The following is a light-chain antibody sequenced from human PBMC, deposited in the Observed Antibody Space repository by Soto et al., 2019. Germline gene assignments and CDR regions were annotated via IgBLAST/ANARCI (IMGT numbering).Light chain of an antibody. Sequence: QSALTQPASVSGSPGQSITISCTGTSSDVGGYNFVSWYQHHPGKAPKLMISEVSNRPSGVSNRFSGSKSGNTASLTISGLQAEDEADYYCSLYTSSTPPVFGGGTKLTVL. CDR1: SSDVGGYNF. CDR2: EVS. J-gene: IGLJ2*01. CDR3: SLYTSSTPPV. V-gene: IGLV2-14*01.